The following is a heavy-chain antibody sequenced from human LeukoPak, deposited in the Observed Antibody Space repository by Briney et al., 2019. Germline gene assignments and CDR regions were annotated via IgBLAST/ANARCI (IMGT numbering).Heavy chain of an antibody. D-gene: IGHD2-15*01. Sequence: GGSLRLSCAASGFTFINYAMSWVRQAPGKGLEWVSSISFNSTYIYYADSVKGRFTISRDDAKNSLFLQIHSMRAEDTAVYYCATSPNCSGGSCHHYMDVWGKGTTVTVSS. CDR2: ISFNSTYI. J-gene: IGHJ6*03. CDR1: GFTFINYA. CDR3: ATSPNCSGGSCHHYMDV. V-gene: IGHV3-21*01.